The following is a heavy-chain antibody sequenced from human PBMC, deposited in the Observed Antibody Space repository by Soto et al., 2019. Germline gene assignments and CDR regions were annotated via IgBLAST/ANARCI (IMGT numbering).Heavy chain of an antibody. CDR2: TYYRSKWHY. CDR1: GDSVSNNSVA. CDR3: ARTLRGRGVKYFDD. V-gene: IGHV6-1*01. D-gene: IGHD3-10*01. J-gene: IGHJ4*02. Sequence: TLSLTCAISGDSVSNNSVAWNWVRQSPSRGLEWLGRTYYRSKWHYDYAPSVRSRITINPDTSKNHFSLQLNSVSPEDAAVYYCARTLRGRGVKYFDDWGQGTLLTVSS.